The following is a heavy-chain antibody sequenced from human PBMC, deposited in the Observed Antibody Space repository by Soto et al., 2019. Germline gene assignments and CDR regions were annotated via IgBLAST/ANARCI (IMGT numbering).Heavy chain of an antibody. J-gene: IGHJ5*02. V-gene: IGHV1-2*04. Sequence: ASVKVSCKASGYTFTGYYTHWVRQAPGPGVERLGGINPNSGGTNYAQKFQGWVTMTRDTSISTAYMELSRLRSDDTAVYYCARALNYYDSSGYWVNWFDPWGQGTPVTVSS. D-gene: IGHD3-22*01. CDR2: INPNSGGT. CDR3: ARALNYYDSSGYWVNWFDP. CDR1: GYTFTGYY.